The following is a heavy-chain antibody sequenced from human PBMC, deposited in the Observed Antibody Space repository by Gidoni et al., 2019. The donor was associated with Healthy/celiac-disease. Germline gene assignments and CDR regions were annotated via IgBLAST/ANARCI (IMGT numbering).Heavy chain of an antibody. D-gene: IGHD6-13*01. Sequence: EVQLVESGGGLVQPGRSLRLSCAASGFTFDDYAMHWVRQAPGKGLEWVSGISWNSGSIGYADSVKGRFTISRDNAKNSLYLQMNSLRAEDTALYYCEKDIRGEAAAEFDYWGQGTLVTVSS. J-gene: IGHJ4*02. V-gene: IGHV3-9*01. CDR3: EKDIRGEAAAEFDY. CDR1: GFTFDDYA. CDR2: ISWNSGSI.